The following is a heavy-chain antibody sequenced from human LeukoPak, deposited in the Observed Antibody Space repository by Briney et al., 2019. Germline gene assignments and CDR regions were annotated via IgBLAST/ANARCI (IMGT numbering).Heavy chain of an antibody. CDR3: ARDLGGLRN. CDR2: IYYSGSA. Sequence: SETLSLTCSVPGGSITRGRYYWSWIRQHPGKGLEWIGYIYYSGSAYYNPSLKSRVIISVDTSKNQFSLRLSSVTAADTAVYYCARDLGGLRNWGQGTLVTVSS. D-gene: IGHD3-10*01. V-gene: IGHV4-31*03. J-gene: IGHJ4*02. CDR1: GGSITRGRYY.